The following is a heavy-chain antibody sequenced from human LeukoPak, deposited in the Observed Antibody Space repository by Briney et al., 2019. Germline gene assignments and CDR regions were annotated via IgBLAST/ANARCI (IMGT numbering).Heavy chain of an antibody. J-gene: IGHJ4*02. D-gene: IGHD1-14*01. CDR3: ARHGHKNEYNSPGVDY. CDR1: GGSISSGTYF. V-gene: IGHV4-39*01. CDR2: IFYSGAT. Sequence: SETLSLTCTVSGGSISSGTYFWGWIRQPPGECLEWVGSIFYSGATHYNPSLKSRVTISVDTSKKQFSLKLNSVTAADTAVYYCARHGHKNEYNSPGVDYWGQGTLVTVSS.